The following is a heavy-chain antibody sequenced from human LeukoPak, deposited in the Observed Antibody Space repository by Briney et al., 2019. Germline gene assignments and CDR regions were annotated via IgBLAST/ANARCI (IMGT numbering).Heavy chain of an antibody. CDR3: ARNSRHSGSLLDY. Sequence: GASVKVSCKASGGTISNSGICWVRQAPGQGLEWMGGIIPLIGTPNYAQKFLGRVTITADESTSTAYMELNSLRSDDTAVYYCARNSRHSGSLLDYWGQGTLVTVSS. CDR1: GGTISNSG. V-gene: IGHV1-69*01. J-gene: IGHJ4*02. CDR2: IIPLIGTP. D-gene: IGHD1-26*01.